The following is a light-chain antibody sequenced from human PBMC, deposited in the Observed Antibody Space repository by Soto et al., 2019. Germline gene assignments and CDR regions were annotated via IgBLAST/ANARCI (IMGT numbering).Light chain of an antibody. CDR2: RDN. CDR3: AAWDVSLSAV. V-gene: IGLV1-47*01. J-gene: IGLJ3*02. CDR1: SSNIGSKF. Sequence: QSVLTQPPSASGTPGQRVTISCSGSSSNIGSKFVYWYQQLPGTAPKLLIQRDNQRPSGVPDRFSGSKSGTSASLAISGLRSEDEADYYCAAWDVSLSAVFGGGTKVTVL.